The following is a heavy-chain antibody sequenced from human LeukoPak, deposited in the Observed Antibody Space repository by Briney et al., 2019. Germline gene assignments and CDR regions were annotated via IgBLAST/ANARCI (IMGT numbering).Heavy chain of an antibody. CDR3: ARAGYPYYYDSSGYYFFDY. J-gene: IGHJ4*02. Sequence: XGSLRLSCAASGFTFSDYYMSWIRQAPGKGLEWVSYISSSGSTIYYADSVKGRFTISRDNAKNSLYLQMNSLRAEDTAVYYCARAGYPYYYDSSGYYFFDYWGQGTLVTVSS. CDR1: GFTFSDYY. CDR2: ISSSGSTI. V-gene: IGHV3-11*01. D-gene: IGHD3-22*01.